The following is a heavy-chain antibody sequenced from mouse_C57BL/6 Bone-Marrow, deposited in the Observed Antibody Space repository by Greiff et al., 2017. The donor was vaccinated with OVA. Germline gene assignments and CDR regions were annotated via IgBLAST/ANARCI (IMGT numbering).Heavy chain of an antibody. Sequence: EVQLQESGPGLVKPSQSLSLTCSVTGYSITSGYYWNWIRQFPGNKLEWMGYISYDGSNNYNPSLKNRISITRDTSKNQFFLKLNSVTTEDTATYYGARDSYYYGSSYVEKNYWGQGTTLTVSS. J-gene: IGHJ2*01. V-gene: IGHV3-6*01. CDR1: GYSITSGYY. CDR3: ARDSYYYGSSYVEKNY. D-gene: IGHD1-1*01. CDR2: ISYDGSN.